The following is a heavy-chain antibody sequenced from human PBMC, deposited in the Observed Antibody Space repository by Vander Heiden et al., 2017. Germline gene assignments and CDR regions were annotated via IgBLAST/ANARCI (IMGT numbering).Heavy chain of an antibody. CDR2: INPNSGGT. V-gene: IGHV1-2*02. J-gene: IGHJ6*02. D-gene: IGHD3-16*01. CDR3: ARGGGGVHEYYGMDV. Sequence: QVQLVQSGAEVKKPGASVKVSCKASGYTFTGYYMHWVRQAPGQGLEWMGWINPNSGGTNYAQKLQGRVTMTRDTSISTAYMELSRLRSDDTAVYYCARGGGGVHEYYGMDVWGQGTTVTVSS. CDR1: GYTFTGYY.